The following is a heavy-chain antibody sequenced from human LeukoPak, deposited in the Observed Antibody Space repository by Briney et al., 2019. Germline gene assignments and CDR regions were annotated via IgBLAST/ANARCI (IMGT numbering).Heavy chain of an antibody. CDR3: ARGTYYYESSGYLARLNWFDP. V-gene: IGHV3-53*01. J-gene: IGHJ5*02. Sequence: QPGGSLRLSCAASGFTVSSNYMSWVRQAPGKGLEWVSVIYSGGSTYYADSVKGRFTISRDNSKNTLYLQMNSLRAEDTAVYYCARGTYYYESSGYLARLNWFDPWGQGTLVTVSS. CDR1: GFTVSSNY. D-gene: IGHD3-22*01. CDR2: IYSGGST.